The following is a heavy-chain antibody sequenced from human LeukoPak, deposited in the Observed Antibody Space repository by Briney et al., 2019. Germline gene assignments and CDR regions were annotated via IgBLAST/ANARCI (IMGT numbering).Heavy chain of an antibody. V-gene: IGHV5-51*01. D-gene: IGHD6-19*01. CDR3: VRQSSGWYYFDY. CDR1: GXSFTSYW. Sequence: GESLKISCKGFGXSFTSYWSGWVRQMPGKGLEWMGIIYPGDSDTRYNPSFQGQVTISAGKSISTAYLQWSSLKASDAAMYYCVRQSSGWYYFDYWGQGTLVTVSS. J-gene: IGHJ4*02. CDR2: IYPGDSDT.